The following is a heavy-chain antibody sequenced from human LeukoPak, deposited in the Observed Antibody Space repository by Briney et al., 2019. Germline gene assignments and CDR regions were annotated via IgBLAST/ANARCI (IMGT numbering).Heavy chain of an antibody. Sequence: GGSLRPSCAASGFTVSSNYMSWVRQAPGKGLEWVSVIYSGGSTYYADSVKGRFTISRDNSKNTLYLQMNSLRAEDTAVYYCARAGYEDLDYWGQGTLVTVSS. CDR3: ARAGYEDLDY. J-gene: IGHJ4*02. D-gene: IGHD5-12*01. CDR1: GFTVSSNY. CDR2: IYSGGST. V-gene: IGHV3-66*02.